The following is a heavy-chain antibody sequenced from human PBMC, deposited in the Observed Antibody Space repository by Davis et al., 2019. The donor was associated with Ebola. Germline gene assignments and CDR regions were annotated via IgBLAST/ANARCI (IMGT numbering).Heavy chain of an antibody. D-gene: IGHD5-12*01. CDR1: GYTFTNYY. Sequence: ASVKVSCKASGYTFTNYYMHWVRQAPGQGLEWMGMINPNDGRTIYAQKFQGRVTVTRDTSTTTVYMDLSSLRYDDTALYYCTTPGGQDSGYDVFDNWGQGTMVTVSS. CDR2: INPNDGRT. CDR3: TTPGGQDSGYDVFDN. V-gene: IGHV1-46*03. J-gene: IGHJ3*02.